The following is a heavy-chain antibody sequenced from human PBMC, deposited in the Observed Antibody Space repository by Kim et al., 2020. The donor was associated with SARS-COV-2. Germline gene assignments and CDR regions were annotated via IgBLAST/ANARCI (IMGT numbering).Heavy chain of an antibody. CDR3: TRDRREYGSGSSYGMDV. Sequence: GGSLRLSCAASGFTFSSYDMHWVRQITGKGLEWVSAIGTAGDTYYPDSVKGRFTISRENAKNSLYLQMNSLRAGDTAVYYCTRDRREYGSGSSYGMDVWGQGTTVTVSS. V-gene: IGHV3-13*04. D-gene: IGHD3-10*01. J-gene: IGHJ6*02. CDR2: IGTAGDT. CDR1: GFTFSSYD.